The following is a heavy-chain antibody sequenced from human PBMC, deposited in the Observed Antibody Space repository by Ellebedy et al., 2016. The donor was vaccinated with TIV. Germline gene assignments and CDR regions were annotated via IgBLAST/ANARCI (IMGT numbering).Heavy chain of an antibody. V-gene: IGHV1-18*01. J-gene: IGHJ4*02. Sequence: ASVKVSCKASGYTFTSYGISWVRQAPGQGLEWMGWISADNGDTNYAQKFQGRVSMTTDTSTNTAYMELRSLRSDDTALYYCARDNYWELLGIDDWGQGTLVTVSS. D-gene: IGHD1-26*01. CDR3: ARDNYWELLGIDD. CDR2: ISADNGDT. CDR1: GYTFTSYG.